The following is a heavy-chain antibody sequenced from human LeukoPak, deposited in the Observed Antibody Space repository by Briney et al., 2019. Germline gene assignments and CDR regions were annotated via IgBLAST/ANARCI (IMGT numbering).Heavy chain of an antibody. V-gene: IGHV1-69*13. CDR3: AREGFGESYLDY. CDR1: GGTFSSYA. CDR2: IIPIFGTA. J-gene: IGHJ4*02. Sequence: SVKVSCKASGGTFSSYAISWVRQAPGQVLEWMGGIIPIFGTANYAQKFQGRVTITADESTSTAYMELSSLRSEDTAVYYCAREGFGESYLDYWGQGTLVTVSS. D-gene: IGHD3-10*01.